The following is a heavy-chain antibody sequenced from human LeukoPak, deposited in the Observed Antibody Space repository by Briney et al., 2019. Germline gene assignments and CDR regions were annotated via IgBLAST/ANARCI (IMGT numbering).Heavy chain of an antibody. Sequence: GGSLRLSCVASGFNFGGYTMNWVRQAPGKGLEWVGFIRSKAYGGTTEYAASVKGRFTISRDDSKSIAYLQMNSLKTEDTAVYYCTSINIVGATDFDYWGQGTLVTVSS. CDR2: IRSKAYGGTT. D-gene: IGHD1-26*01. CDR3: TSINIVGATDFDY. J-gene: IGHJ4*02. V-gene: IGHV3-49*04. CDR1: GFNFGGYT.